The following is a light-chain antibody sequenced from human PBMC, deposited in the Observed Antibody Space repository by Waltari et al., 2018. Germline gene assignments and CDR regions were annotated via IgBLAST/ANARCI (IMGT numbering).Light chain of an antibody. CDR1: QSVGRY. CDR2: GAS. V-gene: IGKV3-20*01. J-gene: IGKJ1*01. Sequence: EIVLTQSPGTLSLSPGERATLSCRASQSVGRYLAWYQQKPGQAHRLLIYGASTRATGLPXXXSGXGSGTDFSLXISRLEPEDFAVYFCQKYEALPATFGQGTKVEIK. CDR3: QKYEALPAT.